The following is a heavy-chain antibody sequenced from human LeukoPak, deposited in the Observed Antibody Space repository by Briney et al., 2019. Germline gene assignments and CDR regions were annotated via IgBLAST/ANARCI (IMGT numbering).Heavy chain of an antibody. CDR1: GFTFSSYG. J-gene: IGHJ4*02. D-gene: IGHD6-13*01. CDR3: AKDGAAAGTGYNYFDY. V-gene: IGHV3-30*18. Sequence: PGGSLRLSCAASGFTFSSYGMHWVRQAPGKGLEWVAVISYDGSNKYYADSVKGRFTISRDNSKNTLYLQMNSLRAEDTAVYYCAKDGAAAGTGYNYFDYWGQGTLVTVSS. CDR2: ISYDGSNK.